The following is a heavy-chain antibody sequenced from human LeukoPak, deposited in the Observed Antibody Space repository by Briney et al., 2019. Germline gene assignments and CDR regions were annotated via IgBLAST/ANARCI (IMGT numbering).Heavy chain of an antibody. CDR3: ARGAIYYDSSGYYPDWFDP. V-gene: IGHV4-4*07. CDR1: GGSISSYY. J-gene: IGHJ5*02. D-gene: IGHD3-22*01. CDR2: IYTSGST. Sequence: PSETLSLTCTVSGGSISSYYWSWIRQPAGKGLEWIGRIYTSGSTNYNPSLKSRVTMSVDTSKNQFSLKLSSVTAADTAVYYCARGAIYYDSSGYYPDWFDPWGQGTLVTVSS.